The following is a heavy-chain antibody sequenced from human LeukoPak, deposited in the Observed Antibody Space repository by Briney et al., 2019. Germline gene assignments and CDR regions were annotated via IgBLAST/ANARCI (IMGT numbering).Heavy chain of an antibody. CDR1: GFTFSSYS. CDR3: AKAINPGIAAAGVDY. V-gene: IGHV3-21*04. Sequence: GGSLRLSCAASGFTFSSYSMNWVRQAPGKGLEWVSSISSSSSYIYYADSVKGRFTISRDNAKNSLYLQMNSLRAEDTAVYYCAKAINPGIAAAGVDYWGQGTLVTVSS. D-gene: IGHD6-13*01. J-gene: IGHJ4*02. CDR2: ISSSSSYI.